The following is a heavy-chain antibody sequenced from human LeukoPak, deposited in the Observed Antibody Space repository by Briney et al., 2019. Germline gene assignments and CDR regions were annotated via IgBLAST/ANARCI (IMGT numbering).Heavy chain of an antibody. CDR3: ARYGSGTYSLDY. CDR2: IHYSGST. J-gene: IGHJ4*02. V-gene: IGHV4-59*01. Sequence: PSETLSLTCTVSGGSIRSYDWSWIRQPPGKGLEWIGYIHYSGSTSCNPSLKSRVTISVDTSKNQFSLKLSSVTAADTAVYYCARYGSGTYSLDYWGQGTLVTVSS. CDR1: GGSIRSYD. D-gene: IGHD3-10*01.